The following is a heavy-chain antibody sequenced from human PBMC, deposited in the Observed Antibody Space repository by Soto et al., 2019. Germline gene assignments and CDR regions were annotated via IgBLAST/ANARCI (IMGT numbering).Heavy chain of an antibody. Sequence: GGSVRLSCAASGFTFSSYWMSWVRQAPGKGLEWVANIKQDGSEKYYVDSVKGRFTISRDNAKNSLYLQMNSLRAEDTAVYYCARDQPYYYDSSGYLAKDALDIWGPGTMVTVSS. V-gene: IGHV3-7*05. D-gene: IGHD3-22*01. J-gene: IGHJ3*02. CDR2: IKQDGSEK. CDR1: GFTFSSYW. CDR3: ARDQPYYYDSSGYLAKDALDI.